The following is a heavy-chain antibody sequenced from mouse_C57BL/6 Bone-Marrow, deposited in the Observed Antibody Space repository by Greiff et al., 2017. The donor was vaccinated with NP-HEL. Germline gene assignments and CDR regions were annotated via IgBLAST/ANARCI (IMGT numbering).Heavy chain of an antibody. J-gene: IGHJ4*01. CDR1: GYTFTDYE. CDR2: IDPETGGT. CDR3: TYGSSGYHAMDY. V-gene: IGHV1-15*01. Sequence: QVQLQQSGAELVRPGASVTLSCKASGYTFTDYEMHWVKQTPVHGLEWIGAIDPETGGTAYNQKFKGKAILTADKSSSTAYMELRSLTSEDSAVYYCTYGSSGYHAMDYWGQGTSVTVSS. D-gene: IGHD1-1*01.